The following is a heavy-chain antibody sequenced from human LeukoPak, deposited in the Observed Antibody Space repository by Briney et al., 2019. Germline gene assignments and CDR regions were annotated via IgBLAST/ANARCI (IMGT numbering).Heavy chain of an antibody. Sequence: ASVKVSCKASGYTFSSFYMHWVRQAPGQGLEWMGIINPSGGSPSYAQKFQGRVTMTRDMSTNTVYMELTSLRSEDTAMYYCARDDGQNYMDVWGKGTTVTISS. CDR3: ARDDGQNYMDV. CDR1: GYTFSSFY. V-gene: IGHV1-46*01. CDR2: INPSGGSP. J-gene: IGHJ6*03.